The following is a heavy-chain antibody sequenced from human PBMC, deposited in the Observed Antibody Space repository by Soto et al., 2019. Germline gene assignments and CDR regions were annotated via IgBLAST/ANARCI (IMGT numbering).Heavy chain of an antibody. D-gene: IGHD3-10*01. CDR1: GYTLTAYY. V-gene: IGHV1-46*01. Sequence: ASVKVSWKASGYTLTAYYIHWVRQAPGQGSDWMGIMNPGDGSTRYAQMFQGRVTMISDTSTSTVYMEMNSLRSEDTAVYYCASFYGSGSYDRDYYYYYGMDVWGQGTTVTVSS. J-gene: IGHJ6*02. CDR3: ASFYGSGSYDRDYYYYYGMDV. CDR2: MNPGDGST.